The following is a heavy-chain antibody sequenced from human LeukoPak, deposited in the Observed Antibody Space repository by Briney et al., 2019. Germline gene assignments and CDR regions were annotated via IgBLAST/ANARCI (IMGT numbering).Heavy chain of an antibody. Sequence: ASVKVSCKPSAYTFTNFRIHWVRQAPGQGFEWMGWIGPSNNYTEYEQKLQGRLTLTTDTSTTTAHMELRSLTFDDTAIYYCARDSYYGGHYSFFEHWGKGTLVTVSS. J-gene: IGHJ4*02. CDR2: IGPSNNYT. D-gene: IGHD4/OR15-4a*01. CDR1: AYTFTNFR. CDR3: ARDSYYGGHYSFFEH. V-gene: IGHV1-18*01.